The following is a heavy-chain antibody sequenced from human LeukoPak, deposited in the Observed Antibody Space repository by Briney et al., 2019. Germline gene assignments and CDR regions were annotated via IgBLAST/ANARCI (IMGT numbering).Heavy chain of an antibody. J-gene: IGHJ4*02. Sequence: GGSLRLSCAASGFTFNNYAMNWVRQTPGKGLQWVSAVSGDGQRTFYADSVKGRFTIFRDNSMNTLSLQMNSLRVEDTAVYYCAKEQYNLLLLSHFDSWGQGILVTVSA. CDR3: AKEQYNLLLLSHFDS. D-gene: IGHD1-14*01. CDR1: GFTFNNYA. V-gene: IGHV3-23*01. CDR2: VSGDGQRT.